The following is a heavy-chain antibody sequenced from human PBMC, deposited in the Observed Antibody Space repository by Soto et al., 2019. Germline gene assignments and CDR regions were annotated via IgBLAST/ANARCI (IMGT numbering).Heavy chain of an antibody. Sequence: RASVKVSCKASGCTFSRYAISWVRQAPGQGLEWMGGIIPMFGTANYAQKFQGRVTITAVESTSTAYMELSSLRSEDTAVYYCARQFDYESSGYYYPYWGQGTPVTVSS. D-gene: IGHD3-22*01. J-gene: IGHJ4*02. CDR2: IIPMFGTA. V-gene: IGHV1-69*13. CDR3: ARQFDYESSGYYYPY. CDR1: GCTFSRYA.